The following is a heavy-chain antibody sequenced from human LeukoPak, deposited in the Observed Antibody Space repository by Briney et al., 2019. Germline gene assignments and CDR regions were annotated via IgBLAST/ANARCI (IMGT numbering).Heavy chain of an antibody. CDR2: ISSSGSTI. CDR3: AEHGITMIGGV. CDR1: GFTLSSYQ. J-gene: IGHJ6*01. V-gene: IGHV3-48*03. D-gene: IGHD3-10*02. Sequence: HPGGSLRLSCAASGFTLSSYQMNWVRQAPGKGLEWVSYISSSGSTIYYVDSVKGRFTTSRDNDKNSLYLQMNSLRAEDTSVYYCAEHGITMIGGVWGKGTTVTISS.